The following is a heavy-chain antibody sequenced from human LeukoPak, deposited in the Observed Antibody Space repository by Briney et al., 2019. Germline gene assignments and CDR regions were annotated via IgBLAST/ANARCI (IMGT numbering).Heavy chain of an antibody. V-gene: IGHV4-34*01. J-gene: IGHJ2*01. CDR3: ARARKYYYDSRGYYFFHWYFDL. CDR1: GGSFSGYY. CDR2: INHNGST. Sequence: SETLSLTCAVYGGSFSGYYWSWIRQPPGKGLEWIGEINHNGSTNYNPSLKSRVTISVDTSKNQFSLKLSSVTAADTAVYYCARARKYYYDSRGYYFFHWYFDLWGRGTLVTVSS. D-gene: IGHD3-22*01.